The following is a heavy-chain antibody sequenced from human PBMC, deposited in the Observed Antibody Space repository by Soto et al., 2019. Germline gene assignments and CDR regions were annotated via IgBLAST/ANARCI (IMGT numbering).Heavy chain of an antibody. V-gene: IGHV4-59*11. J-gene: IGHJ4*02. CDR2: VHYSGST. CDR1: GGSISSHY. Sequence: QVQLQESGPGLVKPSETLSLTCVVSGGSISSHYWSWIRQPPGSGLEWIGFVHYSGSTNYSPSLKGRVTISMDTSKNQLCLKLSTVSGADTALYFCARRDYTTSSLGPFDYWGQGILAPVSS. D-gene: IGHD4-4*01. CDR3: ARRDYTTSSLGPFDY.